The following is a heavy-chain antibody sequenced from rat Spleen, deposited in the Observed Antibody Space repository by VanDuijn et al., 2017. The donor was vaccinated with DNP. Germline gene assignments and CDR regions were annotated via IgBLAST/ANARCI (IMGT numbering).Heavy chain of an antibody. D-gene: IGHD5-1*01. Sequence: EVQLVETGGGSVQPGRSLKLSCVASGFTFRGYWMFWIRQAPGKGLEWVASINPDGATTHYSDSVRGRFTISSDNAENTVYLQMISLRSGDTATYYCAKDRLGGYAMDAWGQGTSVTVSS. V-gene: IGHV5-58*01. CDR1: GFTFRGYW. J-gene: IGHJ4*01. CDR2: INPDGATT. CDR3: AKDRLGGYAMDA.